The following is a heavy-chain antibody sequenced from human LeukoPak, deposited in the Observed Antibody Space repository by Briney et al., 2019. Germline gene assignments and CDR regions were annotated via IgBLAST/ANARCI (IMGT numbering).Heavy chain of an antibody. CDR2: INAGDGNT. CDR3: ARDRLDSSGWREGGDY. Sequence: GASVKVSCKASGYTFTNYAMHWVRQAPGQRLEWMGWINAGDGNTKYSQKFQGRVTITRDTSASTAYMELSSLRSEDTAVYYCARDRLDSSGWREGGDYWGQGTLVTVSS. V-gene: IGHV1-3*01. D-gene: IGHD6-19*01. CDR1: GYTFTNYA. J-gene: IGHJ4*02.